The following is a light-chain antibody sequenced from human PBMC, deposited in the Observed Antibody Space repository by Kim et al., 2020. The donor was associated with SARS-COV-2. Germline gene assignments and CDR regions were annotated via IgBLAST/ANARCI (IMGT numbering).Light chain of an antibody. J-gene: IGKJ1*01. Sequence: SRGGGAAGCGRGGGSGGSNYVGWEGRKRGEAPRLLVCAASNRAVDTPDRVSGSGSGTDFTLTISRLEPEDFAVYYCQQYGTSLWTFGQGTKVDIK. CDR2: AAS. V-gene: IGKV3-20*01. CDR3: QQYGTSLWT. CDR1: GSGGSNY.